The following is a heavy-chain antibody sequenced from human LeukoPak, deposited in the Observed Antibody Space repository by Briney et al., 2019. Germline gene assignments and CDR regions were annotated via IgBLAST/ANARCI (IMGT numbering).Heavy chain of an antibody. CDR3: AKDDSSGYPVDAFDI. Sequence: PGGSLRLSCAASGFTVSSKYMNWVRQAPGKGLEWVSVIESGGSTYYADSVKGRFTISRDNSKNTLYLQMNSLRAEDTAVYYCAKDDSSGYPVDAFDIWGQGTMVTVSS. CDR1: GFTVSSKY. CDR2: IESGGST. D-gene: IGHD3-22*01. J-gene: IGHJ3*02. V-gene: IGHV3-53*01.